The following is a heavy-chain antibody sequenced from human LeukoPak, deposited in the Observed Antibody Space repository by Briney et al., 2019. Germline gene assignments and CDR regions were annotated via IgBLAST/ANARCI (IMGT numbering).Heavy chain of an antibody. Sequence: GSLRLSCAASGFTFSSYAMHWVRQAPGKGLEWVAVISYDGSNKYYADSVKGRFTISRDNSKNTLYLQMNSLRAEDTAVYYCARRYFDLWGRGTLVTVSS. CDR2: ISYDGSNK. CDR3: ARRYFDL. J-gene: IGHJ2*01. CDR1: GFTFSSYA. V-gene: IGHV3-30-3*01.